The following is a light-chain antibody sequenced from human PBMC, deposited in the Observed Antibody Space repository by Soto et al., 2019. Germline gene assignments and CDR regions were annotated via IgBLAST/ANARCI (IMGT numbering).Light chain of an antibody. CDR1: QSVTSNY. CDR2: GAS. Sequence: EIVLTQSPGTLSLSPGERATVSCRASQSVTSNYSAWYQQKPGQAPRLLIFGASSRATGIPDKFSGSGSGTDFTLTISRLEPDDFAVYYCQRYGGPSWTFGQGTRVEIK. V-gene: IGKV3-20*01. J-gene: IGKJ1*01. CDR3: QRYGGPSWT.